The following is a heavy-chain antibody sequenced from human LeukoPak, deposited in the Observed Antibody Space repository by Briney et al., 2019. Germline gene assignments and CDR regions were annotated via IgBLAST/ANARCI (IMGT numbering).Heavy chain of an antibody. Sequence: GGSLRLSCAASGFTFSSYGMHWVRQAPGKGLEWVSSISSSSSYIYYADSVKGRFTISRDNAKNSLYLQMNSLRAEDTAVYYCARDLVGGSFDYWGQGTLVTVSS. CDR2: ISSSSSYI. V-gene: IGHV3-21*01. CDR3: ARDLVGGSFDY. J-gene: IGHJ4*02. D-gene: IGHD1-26*01. CDR1: GFTFSSYG.